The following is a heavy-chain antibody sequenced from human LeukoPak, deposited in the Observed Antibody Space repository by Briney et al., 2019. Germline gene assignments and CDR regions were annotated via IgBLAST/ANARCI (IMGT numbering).Heavy chain of an antibody. D-gene: IGHD3-9*01. CDR1: GFTFSSYS. CDR3: ARILTGYF. CDR2: ISSSNSTI. V-gene: IGHV3-48*01. Sequence: GGSLRLSCAASGFTFSSYSMNWVRQAPGKGLEWVSFISSSNSTIYYADSVKGRFTISRDNAKNSPYLQMNSLRVEDTAVYYCARILTGYFWGQGTLVTVSS. J-gene: IGHJ4*02.